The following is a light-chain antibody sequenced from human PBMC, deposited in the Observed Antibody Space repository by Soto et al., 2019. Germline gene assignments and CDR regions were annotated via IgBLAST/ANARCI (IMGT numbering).Light chain of an antibody. J-gene: IGLJ1*01. CDR3: QSYDRSLSGYV. Sequence: QSVLTQPPSVSGAPGQRVTISCTGSSSNSGARYDVHWYQQLPGTAPKLLIYGNINRPSGVPDRFSGSKSGTSASLAITGLQAEDEADYYCQSYDRSLSGYVFGTGTKLTVL. CDR2: GNI. V-gene: IGLV1-40*01. CDR1: SSNSGARYD.